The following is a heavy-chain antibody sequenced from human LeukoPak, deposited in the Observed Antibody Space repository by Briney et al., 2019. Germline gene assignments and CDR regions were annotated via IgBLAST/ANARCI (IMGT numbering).Heavy chain of an antibody. Sequence: RSLRLSCAASGFTFSSYAMHWVRQAPGKGLEWVAVISYDGSNKYYADSVKGRFTISRDNSKNTLYLQMNSLRAEDTAVYYCARDQGPPAGYSSSWYPDYYYGMDVWGQGTTVTVSS. J-gene: IGHJ6*02. V-gene: IGHV3-30-3*01. CDR2: ISYDGSNK. D-gene: IGHD6-13*01. CDR3: ARDQGPPAGYSSSWYPDYYYGMDV. CDR1: GFTFSSYA.